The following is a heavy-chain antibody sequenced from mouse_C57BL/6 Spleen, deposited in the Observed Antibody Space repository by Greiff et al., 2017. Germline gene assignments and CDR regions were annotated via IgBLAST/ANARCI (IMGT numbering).Heavy chain of an antibody. CDR2: IHPNSGST. J-gene: IGHJ4*01. Sequence: QVHVKQPGAELVKPGASVKLSCKASGYTFTSYWMHWVKQRPGQGLEWIGMIHPNSGSTNYNEKFKSNATLTVDKSSSTAYMQLSSLTSEDSAVYYCASNYEGNYAMDYWGQGTSVTVSS. CDR3: ASNYEGNYAMDY. D-gene: IGHD2-1*01. CDR1: GYTFTSYW. V-gene: IGHV1-64*01.